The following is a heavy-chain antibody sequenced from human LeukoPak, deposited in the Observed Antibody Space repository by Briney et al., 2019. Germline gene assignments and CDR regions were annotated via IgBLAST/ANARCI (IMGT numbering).Heavy chain of an antibody. Sequence: GGSLRLSCAASGFTFSNAWMSWVRQAPGKGLEWVGRIKSKTDGGTTDYAAPVKGRFTISRDDSKNTLYLQMNSLKTEDTAVYYCTTDVDVLRYFDWLLPLDYWGQGTLVTVSS. CDR1: GFTFSNAW. CDR2: IKSKTDGGTT. D-gene: IGHD3-9*01. J-gene: IGHJ4*02. CDR3: TTDVDVLRYFDWLLPLDY. V-gene: IGHV3-15*01.